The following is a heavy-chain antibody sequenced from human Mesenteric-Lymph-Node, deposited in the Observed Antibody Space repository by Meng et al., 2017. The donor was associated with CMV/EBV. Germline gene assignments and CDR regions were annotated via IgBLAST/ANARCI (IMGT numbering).Heavy chain of an antibody. V-gene: IGHV1-2*04. J-gene: IGHJ4*02. CDR1: GYAFTGYY. CDR2: INPNSGGT. D-gene: IGHD4/OR15-4a*01. Sequence: SCKASGYAFTGYYIHWVRRAPGQGLEWMGCINPNSGGTHYAQKFQGWVTMTRDTSITTAYMELSSLRSDDTAVYYCARGFNYAHYDYWGQGALVTVSS. CDR3: ARGFNYAHYDY.